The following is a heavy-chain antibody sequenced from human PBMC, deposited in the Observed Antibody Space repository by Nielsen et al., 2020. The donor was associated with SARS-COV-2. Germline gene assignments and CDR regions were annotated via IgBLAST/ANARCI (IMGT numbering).Heavy chain of an antibody. CDR1: GFTFSSYW. D-gene: IGHD4-17*01. CDR3: AKDRKYGDWGWFDP. Sequence: GGSLRLSCAASGFTFSSYWMSWVRQAPGKGLEWVANIKQDGSEKYYVDSVKGRFTISRDNAKNSLYLQMNSLRAEDTAVYYCAKDRKYGDWGWFDPWGQGTLVTVSS. J-gene: IGHJ5*02. CDR2: IKQDGSEK. V-gene: IGHV3-7*03.